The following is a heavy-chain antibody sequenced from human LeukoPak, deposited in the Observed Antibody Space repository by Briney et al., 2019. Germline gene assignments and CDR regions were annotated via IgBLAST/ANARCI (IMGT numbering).Heavy chain of an antibody. Sequence: PGRSLWLSSTPPGDCPIKYITCCGSRPPGRGLEWVAVISFDGTNKYYGDSVEGRFSVSRDNSKNTLYLQMNSLRPDGTAMCFCATDYGDYLAIDYWGQGTLVTVSS. D-gene: IGHD4-17*01. CDR3: ATDYGDYLAIDY. J-gene: IGHJ4*02. CDR1: GDCPIKYI. CDR2: ISFDGTNK. V-gene: IGHV3-33*07.